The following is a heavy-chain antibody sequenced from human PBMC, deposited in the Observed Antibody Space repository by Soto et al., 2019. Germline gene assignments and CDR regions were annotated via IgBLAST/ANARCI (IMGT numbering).Heavy chain of an antibody. Sequence: SETLSLTCTVSGGSISSGGYYWSWIRQHPGKGLEWIGYIYYSGSTYYNPSLKSRVTISVDTSKNQFSLKLSSVTAADTAVYYCARGSSVVRDAFDIWGQGTMVTVSS. D-gene: IGHD2-15*01. V-gene: IGHV4-31*03. J-gene: IGHJ3*02. CDR2: IYYSGST. CDR3: ARGSSVVRDAFDI. CDR1: GGSISSGGYY.